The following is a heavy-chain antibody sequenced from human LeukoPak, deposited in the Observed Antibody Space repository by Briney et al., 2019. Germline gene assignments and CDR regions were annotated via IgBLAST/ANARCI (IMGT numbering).Heavy chain of an antibody. CDR2: INPNSGGT. Sequence: ASVKVSCKASGYTFTGYYMHWVRQAPGQGLEWMGWINPNSGGTNYAKKFQGRVTMTRDTSISTAYMELSRLRSDDTAVYYCARETTVTTDYYGMDVWGQGTTVTVSS. CDR3: ARETTVTTDYYGMDV. J-gene: IGHJ6*02. CDR1: GYTFTGYY. D-gene: IGHD4-17*01. V-gene: IGHV1-2*02.